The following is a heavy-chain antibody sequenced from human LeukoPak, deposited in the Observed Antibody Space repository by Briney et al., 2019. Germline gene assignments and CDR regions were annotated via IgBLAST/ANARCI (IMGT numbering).Heavy chain of an antibody. V-gene: IGHV4-39*01. J-gene: IGHJ4*02. D-gene: IGHD4-17*01. CDR3: ASILTTVTTPIDY. Sequence: SETLSLTCTVSGGSISSSSYYWGWIRQPPGKGLEWIGSIYYSGSTYYNPSLKSRVTISVDTSKNQFSPKLSSVTAADTAVYYCASILTTVTTPIDYWGQGTLVTVSS. CDR2: IYYSGST. CDR1: GGSISSSSYY.